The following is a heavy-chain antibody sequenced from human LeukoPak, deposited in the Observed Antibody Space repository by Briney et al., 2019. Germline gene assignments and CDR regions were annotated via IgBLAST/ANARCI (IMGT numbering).Heavy chain of an antibody. CDR1: GFTFSSYG. V-gene: IGHV3-30*02. Sequence: GGSLRLSCAASGFTFSSYGMHWVRQAPGKGLEWVAFIRYDGSNKYYADSVKGRFTISRDNSKNTLYLQMNSLRAEDTAVYYCAKELYDSSGYYYPLDAFDIWGQGTMVTVSS. D-gene: IGHD3-22*01. CDR2: IRYDGSNK. J-gene: IGHJ3*02. CDR3: AKELYDSSGYYYPLDAFDI.